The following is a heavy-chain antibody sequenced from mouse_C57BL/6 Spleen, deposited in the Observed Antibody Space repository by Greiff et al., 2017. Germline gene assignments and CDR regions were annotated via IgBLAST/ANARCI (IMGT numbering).Heavy chain of an antibody. Sequence: VQLQQSGPELVKPGASVKIPCKASGYTFTDYNMDWVKQSHGKSLEWIGDINPNNGGTIYNQKFKGKATVTVDKSSSTAYMELRSLTSEDTAVYYCARPDYYGSSYGWYFGVWGTGTTVTVSS. CDR3: ARPDYYGSSYGWYFGV. D-gene: IGHD1-1*01. J-gene: IGHJ1*03. CDR2: INPNNGGT. CDR1: GYTFTDYN. V-gene: IGHV1-18*01.